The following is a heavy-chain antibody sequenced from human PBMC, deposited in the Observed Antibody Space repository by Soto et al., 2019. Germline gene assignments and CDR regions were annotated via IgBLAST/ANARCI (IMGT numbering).Heavy chain of an antibody. Sequence: SETLSLTCAVYGGSSSGYYWSWIRQPPGKGLEWIGEINHSGSTNYNPSLKSRVTISVDTSKNQFSLKLSSVTAADTAVYYCASDRYSGSYYRGLNWFDPWGQGTLVTVSS. CDR2: INHSGST. D-gene: IGHD1-26*01. V-gene: IGHV4-34*01. J-gene: IGHJ5*02. CDR1: GGSSSGYY. CDR3: ASDRYSGSYYRGLNWFDP.